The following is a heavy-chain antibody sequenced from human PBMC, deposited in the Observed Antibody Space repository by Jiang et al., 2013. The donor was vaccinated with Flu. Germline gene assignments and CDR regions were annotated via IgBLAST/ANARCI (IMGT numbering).Heavy chain of an antibody. CDR3: ARDRDWTSSGLGGWFDP. J-gene: IGHJ5*02. V-gene: IGHV1-46*01. CDR1: GYTFTSYY. CDR2: INPSGGST. D-gene: IGHD6-13*01. Sequence: VKKPGASVKVSCKASGYTFTSYYMHWVRQAPGQGLEWMGIINPSGGSTSYAQKFQGRVTMTRDTSTSTVYMELSSPRSEDTAVYYCARDRDWTSSGLGGWFDPWGQGTLVTVSS.